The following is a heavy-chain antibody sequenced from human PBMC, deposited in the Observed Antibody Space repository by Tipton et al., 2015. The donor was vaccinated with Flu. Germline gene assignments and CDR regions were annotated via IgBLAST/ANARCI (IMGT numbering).Heavy chain of an antibody. CDR1: GFIFGESF. Sequence: SLRLSCSASGFIFGESFVTWVRQAPGKGLQWVGLIRSQAYGGTTEYAASVKGRFSISRVDSKSIAYLQMNSLRADDTGVYYCTAQLTLFGEWFDPWGQGTLVTVSS. CDR3: TAQLTLFGEWFDP. CDR2: IRSQAYGGTT. J-gene: IGHJ5*02. V-gene: IGHV3-49*04. D-gene: IGHD3-16*01.